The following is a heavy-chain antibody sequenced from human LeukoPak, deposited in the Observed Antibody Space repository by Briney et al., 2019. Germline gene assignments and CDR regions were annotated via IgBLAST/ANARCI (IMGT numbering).Heavy chain of an antibody. CDR1: GYSISSGYY. D-gene: IGHD4-17*01. CDR3: TTTSDYGDHKR. J-gene: IGHJ4*02. Sequence: ETLSLTCTVSGYSISSGYYWGWIRQPPGKGLEWVGRIKSKTDGGTTDYAAPVKGRFTISRDDSKNTLYLQMNSLKTEDTAVYYCTTTSDYGDHKRWGQGTLVTVSS. V-gene: IGHV3-15*01. CDR2: IKSKTDGGTT.